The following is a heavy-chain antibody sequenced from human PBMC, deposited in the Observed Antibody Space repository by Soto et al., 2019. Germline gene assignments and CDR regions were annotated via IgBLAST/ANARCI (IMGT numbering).Heavy chain of an antibody. J-gene: IGHJ3*02. CDR2: MNPNSGNT. CDR1: GYTFTSYD. Sequence: QVQLVQSGAEVKKPGASVKVSCKASGYTFTSYDINWVRQATGQGLEWMGWMNPNSGNTGYAQKFQGRVTMTRNTSRSTAYMELSSLRSEDTAVYYCARGKGPIAVAGWYAFDIWGQGTMVTVSS. V-gene: IGHV1-8*01. D-gene: IGHD6-19*01. CDR3: ARGKGPIAVAGWYAFDI.